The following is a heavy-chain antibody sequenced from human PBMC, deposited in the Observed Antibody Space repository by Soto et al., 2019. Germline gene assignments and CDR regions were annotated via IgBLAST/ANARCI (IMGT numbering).Heavy chain of an antibody. V-gene: IGHV3-21*01. CDR2: ISSSSSYI. D-gene: IGHD3-22*01. J-gene: IGHJ5*02. CDR1: GLTFSSYS. CDR3: ARDGEVVITHPFDP. Sequence: PGGSLRLSCAASGLTFSSYSMNWVRQAPGKGLEWVSSISSSSSYIYYADSVKGRFTISRDNAKNSLYLQMNSLRAEDTAVYYCARDGEVVITHPFDPWGQGTLVTVSS.